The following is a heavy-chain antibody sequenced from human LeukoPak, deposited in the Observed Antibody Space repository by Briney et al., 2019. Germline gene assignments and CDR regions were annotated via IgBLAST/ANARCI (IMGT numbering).Heavy chain of an antibody. J-gene: IGHJ4*02. CDR2: ISYDGSNK. CDR1: GFTFSSYG. CDR3: AKEGPGFGDGTDY. Sequence: PGRSLRLSCAASGFTFSSYGMHWVRQAPGKGLEWVAVISYDGSNKYYADSVKGRFTISRDNSKNTLYLQMNSLRAEDTAVYYCAKEGPGFGDGTDYWGQGTLVTVSS. V-gene: IGHV3-30*18. D-gene: IGHD3-10*01.